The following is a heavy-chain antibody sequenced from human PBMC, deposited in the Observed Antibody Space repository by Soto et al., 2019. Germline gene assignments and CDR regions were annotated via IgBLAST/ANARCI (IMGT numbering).Heavy chain of an antibody. Sequence: PXETLSLTCGVYGWSFSAYSWTWLRQSPGKGLEWIGEITHGGSTDYNPALKSRLVMSVDISKNQFSLRVTSVTAADAAVYFCARARFDSWSHIYYGLDVWGQGTTVTVSS. CDR1: GWSFSAYS. V-gene: IGHV4-34*01. J-gene: IGHJ6*02. CDR3: ARARFDSWSHIYYGLDV. D-gene: IGHD3-3*01. CDR2: ITHGGST.